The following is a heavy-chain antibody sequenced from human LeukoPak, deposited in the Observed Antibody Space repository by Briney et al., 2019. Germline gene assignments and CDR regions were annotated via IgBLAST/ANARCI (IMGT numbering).Heavy chain of an antibody. CDR1: GFTFRNYI. J-gene: IGHJ3*02. CDR3: ARENDAFDI. V-gene: IGHV3-30*04. CDR2: ISCAERYK. Sequence: PGRSLRLSCAASGFTFRNYIMNWVRQAPGKGLEWVAVISCAERYKHYADSVKGQFTISRDDSKNTLYLQMNSLRAEDTAVYYCARENDAFDIWGQGTMVTVSS.